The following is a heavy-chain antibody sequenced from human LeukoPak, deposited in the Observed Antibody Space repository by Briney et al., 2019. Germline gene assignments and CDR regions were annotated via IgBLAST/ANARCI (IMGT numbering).Heavy chain of an antibody. CDR2: ISSSSGSTI. J-gene: IGHJ4*02. CDR1: GFTFSNYE. D-gene: IGHD6-19*01. Sequence: GGSLRLSCAASGFTFSNYEMNWVRQAPGKGLEWVSYISSSSGSTIYYADSVKGRFTISRDNAKNSLYLQMNSLRAEDTAVYYWARDSSGWYYFDNWGQGTLVTVSA. V-gene: IGHV3-48*03. CDR3: ARDSSGWYYFDN.